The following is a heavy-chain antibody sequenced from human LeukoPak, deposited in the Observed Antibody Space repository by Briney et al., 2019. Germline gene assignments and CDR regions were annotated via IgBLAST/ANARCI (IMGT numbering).Heavy chain of an antibody. Sequence: SGPTLVNPTQTLTLTCTFSGFSLSTSGVGVGWIRQPPGKALEWLALIYWNDDKRYSPSLKSRLTITKDTSKNQVVLTMTNMDPVDTATYYCAHGGGTNYYGSSGYFDYWGQGTLVTVSS. D-gene: IGHD3-22*01. J-gene: IGHJ4*02. CDR3: AHGGGTNYYGSSGYFDY. CDR2: IYWNDDK. V-gene: IGHV2-5*01. CDR1: GFSLSTSGVG.